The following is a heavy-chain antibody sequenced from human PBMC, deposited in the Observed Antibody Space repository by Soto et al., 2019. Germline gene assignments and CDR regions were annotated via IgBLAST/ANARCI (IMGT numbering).Heavy chain of an antibody. V-gene: IGHV1-18*04. J-gene: IGHJ3*02. D-gene: IGHD3-3*01. Sequence: ASVKVSCKASGYTFTSYGTSWVRQAPGQGLEWMGWISAYNGNTNYAQKLQGRVTMTTDTSTSTAYMELRSLRSDDTAVYYCATAPYDFWSGYYALELDAFDIWGQGTMVT. CDR1: GYTFTSYG. CDR3: ATAPYDFWSGYYALELDAFDI. CDR2: ISAYNGNT.